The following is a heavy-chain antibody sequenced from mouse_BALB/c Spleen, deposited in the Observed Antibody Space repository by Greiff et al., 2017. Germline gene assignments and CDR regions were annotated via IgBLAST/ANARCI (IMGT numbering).Heavy chain of an antibody. CDR3: ARKDTTAMDY. Sequence: QVQLQQSGAELVRPGVSVKISCKGSGYTFPDYAMHWVKQSHAKSLEWIGVISTYYGDASYNQKFKGKATMTVDKSSSTAYMELARLTSEDSAIYYCARKDTTAMDYWGQGTSVTVSS. J-gene: IGHJ4*01. V-gene: IGHV1S137*01. CDR2: ISTYYGDA. D-gene: IGHD1-1*01. CDR1: GYTFPDYA.